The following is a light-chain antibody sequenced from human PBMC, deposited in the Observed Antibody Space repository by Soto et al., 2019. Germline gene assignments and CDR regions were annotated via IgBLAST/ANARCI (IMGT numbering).Light chain of an antibody. Sequence: EIVLTQSPGTLSLSPGERATLSCRASQSVSNRYLAWYQQKPGQAPRLLIYNASNRATGIPARFSGSGSGTDFTLIISTLEPEDFAVYYCQQRSNWPWTFGQGTKVDIK. CDR3: QQRSNWPWT. V-gene: IGKV3D-20*02. CDR1: QSVSNRY. CDR2: NAS. J-gene: IGKJ1*01.